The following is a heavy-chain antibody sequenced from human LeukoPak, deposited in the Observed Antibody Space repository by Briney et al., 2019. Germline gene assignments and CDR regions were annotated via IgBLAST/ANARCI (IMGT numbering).Heavy chain of an antibody. J-gene: IGHJ4*02. CDR1: GFIFSSYA. CDR2: ISGSDGST. CDR3: ATLSDAIAAAGMRNY. Sequence: GGSLRLSCAASGFIFSSYAMSWVRQAPGKGLEWVSVISGSDGSTNYADSVNGRFTISRDNSKNMLHLQMSSLRAEDTAVYYCATLSDAIAAAGMRNYWGQGTLVTVSS. V-gene: IGHV3-23*01. D-gene: IGHD6-13*01.